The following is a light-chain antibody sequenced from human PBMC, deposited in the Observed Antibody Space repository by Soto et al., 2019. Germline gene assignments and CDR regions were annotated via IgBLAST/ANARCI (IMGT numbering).Light chain of an antibody. J-gene: IGLJ2*01. Sequence: QPVLTQSPSASASLGASVKLTCTLSSGHSNYAIAWHQQQPEKGPRYLMKLNSDGSHSKGDGIPDRFSGSSSGAERYLTISSLQSEDEADYYCQTWGTGIRVVFCGGTKVTVL. CDR2: LNSDGSH. V-gene: IGLV4-69*01. CDR3: QTWGTGIRVV. CDR1: SGHSNYA.